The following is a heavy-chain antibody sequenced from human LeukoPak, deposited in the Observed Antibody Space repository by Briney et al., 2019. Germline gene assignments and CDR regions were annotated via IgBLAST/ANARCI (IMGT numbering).Heavy chain of an antibody. Sequence: PGGSLRLSCAASGFTFSSYWMHWVRQAPGKGLVWVSRINSDRSSTSYADSVKGRFTISRDNAKNTLYLQMNSLRAEDTAVYYCARDAHPYCSGGSCYSSVGWFDPWGQGTLVTVSS. CDR2: INSDRSST. CDR3: ARDAHPYCSGGSCYSSVGWFDP. J-gene: IGHJ5*02. CDR1: GFTFSSYW. V-gene: IGHV3-74*01. D-gene: IGHD2-15*01.